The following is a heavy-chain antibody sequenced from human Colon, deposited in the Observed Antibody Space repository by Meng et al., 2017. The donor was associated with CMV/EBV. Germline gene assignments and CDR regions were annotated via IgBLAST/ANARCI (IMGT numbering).Heavy chain of an antibody. D-gene: IGHD2-2*01. J-gene: IGHJ4*02. V-gene: IGHV1-18*01. CDR2: MSTYSGDT. Sequence: ASVKVSCKASGFGFTSYGISWVRQAPGQGPEWMGWMSTYSGDTDYSQKFQGRVIMTRDTSTNTAFLELGSLRSDDTAVYYCARDGSGYCSGTSCYEAFDYWGQETLVTVSS. CDR1: GFGFTSYG. CDR3: ARDGSGYCSGTSCYEAFDY.